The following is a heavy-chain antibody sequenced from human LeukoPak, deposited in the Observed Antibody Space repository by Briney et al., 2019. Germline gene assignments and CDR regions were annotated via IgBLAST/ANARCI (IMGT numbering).Heavy chain of an antibody. CDR1: GGTFSSYA. CDR2: IIPIFGTV. Sequence: SVKVSCKASGGTFSSYAISWVRQAPGQGLEWMGGIIPIFGTVNYAQKFQGRATITADESTSTAYMELSSLRSEDTAVYFCARDRYVVVTAIPEYYFDYWGQGTLVTVSS. CDR3: ARDRYVVVTAIPEYYFDY. D-gene: IGHD2-21*02. J-gene: IGHJ4*02. V-gene: IGHV1-69*13.